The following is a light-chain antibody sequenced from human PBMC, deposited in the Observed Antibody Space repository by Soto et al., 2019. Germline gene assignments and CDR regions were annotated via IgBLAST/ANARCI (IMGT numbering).Light chain of an antibody. CDR1: SSDVGSYNS. CDR2: DVT. V-gene: IGLV2-14*01. J-gene: IGLJ1*01. CDR3: SSYTSSSTYV. Sequence: QSALTQPASVSGSPGQSITISCTGTSSDVGSYNSVSWHEQHPGQAPKLIIYDVTNRASGIPDRFSASKSGNTASLTISGLQAGDEADYYCSSYTSSSTYVFGTGTKLTVL.